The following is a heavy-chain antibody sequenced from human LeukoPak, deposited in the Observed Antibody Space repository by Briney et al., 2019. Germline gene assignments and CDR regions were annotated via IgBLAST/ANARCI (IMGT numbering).Heavy chain of an antibody. CDR1: GFTFSSYA. Sequence: GGSLRLSCAASGFTFSSYAMLWVRQAAGEGLGLVSGISGSGDKTYYADSVKGRFTISRDNSQNTLYLQMNSLRAEDTAVYYCANGIRSSTSCYGFYGMDVWGQGTTVTVFS. CDR2: ISGSGDKT. V-gene: IGHV3-23*01. J-gene: IGHJ6*02. D-gene: IGHD2-2*01. CDR3: ANGIRSSTSCYGFYGMDV.